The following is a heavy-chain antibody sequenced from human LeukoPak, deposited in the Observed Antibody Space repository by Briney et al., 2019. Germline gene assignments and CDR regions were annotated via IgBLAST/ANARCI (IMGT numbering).Heavy chain of an antibody. CDR1: GFIFSSYT. J-gene: IGHJ4*02. D-gene: IGHD1-14*01. Sequence: GGSLRLSCAASGFIFSSYTMHWVRQAPGKGLEWVAVISYDETNKYYADSVKGRFTISRDNSKNTLYLQMNSLRPEDTAVYYCARGHGPLDYWGQGTLATVSS. CDR2: ISYDETNK. CDR3: ARGHGPLDY. V-gene: IGHV3-30-3*01.